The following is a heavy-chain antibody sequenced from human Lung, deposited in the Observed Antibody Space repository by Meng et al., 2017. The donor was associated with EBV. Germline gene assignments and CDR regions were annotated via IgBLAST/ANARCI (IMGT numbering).Heavy chain of an antibody. V-gene: IGHV1-18*01. Sequence: QVQLVQSVAEVKKPGXSVHVPCQASGYTFTRHGISWVRQAPGQGLEWMGWVSAYDGNTYYAQKFQGRVIMTTDTSTSSAYMELRSLRSDDTAVYYCARGEEYYDSSGYYTNWFDPWGQGTLVTVSS. CDR2: VSAYDGNT. D-gene: IGHD3-22*01. J-gene: IGHJ5*02. CDR3: ARGEEYYDSSGYYTNWFDP. CDR1: GYTFTRHG.